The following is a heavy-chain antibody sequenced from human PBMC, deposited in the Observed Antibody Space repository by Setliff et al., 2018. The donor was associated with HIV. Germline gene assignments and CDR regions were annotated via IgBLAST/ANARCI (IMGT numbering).Heavy chain of an antibody. J-gene: IGHJ4*02. D-gene: IGHD5-12*01. CDR3: ARRGAYGYDYFDY. CDR2: IFHSAST. V-gene: IGHV4-39*07. CDR1: GGSISSSSYY. Sequence: SETLSLTCTVSGGSISSSSYYWSWIRQPPGKGLEWIGSIFHSASTTYNPSLKSRVTISIDTSKNQFSLKLPSVTAADTAVYYCARRGAYGYDYFDYWGPGTLVTVSS.